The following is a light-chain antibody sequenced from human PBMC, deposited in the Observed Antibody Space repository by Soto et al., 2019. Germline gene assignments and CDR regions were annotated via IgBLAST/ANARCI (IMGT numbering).Light chain of an antibody. CDR1: QSISSY. V-gene: IGKV1-39*01. Sequence: EIQSTQCPSTLSASVGDRVTITCRASQSISSYLNWYQQKPGKAPKLLIYAASSLQSGVPSRFSGSGSGTDFTITISSLQPEDFATYYCQQSYSTLTWTFGQGTKVDIK. CDR3: QQSYSTLTWT. CDR2: AAS. J-gene: IGKJ1*01.